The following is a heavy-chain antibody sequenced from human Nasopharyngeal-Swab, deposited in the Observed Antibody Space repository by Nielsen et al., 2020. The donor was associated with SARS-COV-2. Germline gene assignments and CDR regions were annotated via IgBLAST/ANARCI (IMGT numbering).Heavy chain of an antibody. CDR2: INPDGSVR. V-gene: IGHV3-7*04. CDR1: GFTFRSSW. D-gene: IGHD3-22*01. J-gene: IGHJ3*02. Sequence: GGSLRLSCAASGFTFRSSWMTWVRQAPGKGPEWVANINPDGSVRNYVDFVKGRFTISRDNAKNSLFLQMNSLRAEDTAVYYCVRDSGYFAFDIWGQGTMVTVSS. CDR3: VRDSGYFAFDI.